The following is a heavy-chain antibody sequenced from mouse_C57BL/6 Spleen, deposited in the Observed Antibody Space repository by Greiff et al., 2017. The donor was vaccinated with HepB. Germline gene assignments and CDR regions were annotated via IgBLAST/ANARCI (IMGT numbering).Heavy chain of an antibody. Sequence: QFQLQQPGAELVKPGASVKMSCKASGYTFTSYWITWVKQRPGQGLEWIGDIYPGSGSTNYNEKFKSKATLTVDTSSSTAYMQLSSLTSEDSAVYYCARYGGLRRDFDYWGQGTTLTVSS. J-gene: IGHJ2*01. CDR2: IYPGSGST. CDR3: ARYGGLRRDFDY. V-gene: IGHV1-55*01. D-gene: IGHD2-4*01. CDR1: GYTFTSYW.